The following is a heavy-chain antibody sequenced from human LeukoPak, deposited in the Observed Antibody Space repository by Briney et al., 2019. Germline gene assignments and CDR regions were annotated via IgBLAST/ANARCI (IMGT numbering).Heavy chain of an antibody. Sequence: GGSLRLSCAASGFTFDDYAMHWVRQAPGKGLEWVSGISWNSGSIVYADSVKGRFTISRDNAKNSLYLQMNSLRAEDTALYYCAKAPDYGDSDYFDYWGQGTLVTVSS. CDR2: ISWNSGSI. V-gene: IGHV3-9*01. D-gene: IGHD4-17*01. CDR3: AKAPDYGDSDYFDY. J-gene: IGHJ4*02. CDR1: GFTFDDYA.